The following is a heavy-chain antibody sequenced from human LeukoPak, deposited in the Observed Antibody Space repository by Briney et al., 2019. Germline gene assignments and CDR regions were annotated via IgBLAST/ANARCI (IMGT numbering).Heavy chain of an antibody. D-gene: IGHD6-6*01. CDR1: GFTFSSYA. Sequence: GGSLRLSCAASGFTFSSYAMHWVRQAPGKGLEWVAVISYDGSNKYYADSVKGRFTISRDNSRNTVYLQMSSLRAEDTAVYYCVKDAGPRPLVFFDTWGQGTLVTVSS. V-gene: IGHV3-30-3*01. CDR3: VKDAGPRPLVFFDT. CDR2: ISYDGSNK. J-gene: IGHJ4*02.